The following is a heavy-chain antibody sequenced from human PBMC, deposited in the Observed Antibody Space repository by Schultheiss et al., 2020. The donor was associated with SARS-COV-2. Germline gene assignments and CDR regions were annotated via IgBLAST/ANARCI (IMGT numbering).Heavy chain of an antibody. CDR2: IRSKANSYAT. D-gene: IGHD3-22*01. J-gene: IGHJ4*02. V-gene: IGHV3-73*01. CDR3: TRQAYYDSAIYYFDY. Sequence: GGSLRLSCAASGFTFSSYWMHWVRQASGKGLEWVGRIRSKANSYATAYAASVKGRFTISRDDSKNTAYLQMNSLKTEDTAVYYCTRQAYYDSAIYYFDYWGQGTLVTVSS. CDR1: GFTFSSYW.